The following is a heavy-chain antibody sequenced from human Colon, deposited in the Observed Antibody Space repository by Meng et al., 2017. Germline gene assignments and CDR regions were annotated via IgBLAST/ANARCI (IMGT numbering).Heavy chain of an antibody. J-gene: IGHJ5*02. Sequence: QVQLVQSGAEVKKPGASVKVSCKASGYTFTNNGISWVRQVPGQGPEWMGWISAYNGDTKYEEKFQGRVTMTTDTSSSTAYMELRSLRSDDTAVYYCARGGLRGAADEGSGNWFDPWGQGTLVTVSS. CDR1: GYTFTNNG. V-gene: IGHV1-18*01. CDR2: ISAYNGDT. D-gene: IGHD6-25*01. CDR3: ARGGLRGAADEGSGNWFDP.